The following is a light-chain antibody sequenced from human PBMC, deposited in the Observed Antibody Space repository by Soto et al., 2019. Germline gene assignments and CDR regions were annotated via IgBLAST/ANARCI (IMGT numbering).Light chain of an antibody. V-gene: IGKV1-27*01. CDR2: AAS. CDR1: QAIRNF. J-gene: IGKJ3*01. Sequence: DIQMTQSPTSLSASVGDRVTITCRASQAIRNFVAWYQQKPGKAPKLLIYAASTLQSGVTSRFRGSGSGTDFTLTINSLQTENVATYSCQKYSSVPVFGPGTKVEIK. CDR3: QKYSSVPV.